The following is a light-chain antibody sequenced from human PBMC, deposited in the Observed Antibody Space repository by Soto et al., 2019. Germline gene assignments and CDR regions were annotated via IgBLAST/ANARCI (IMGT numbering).Light chain of an antibody. CDR2: DAA. V-gene: IGKV1-5*01. CDR1: QAISGY. CDR3: QQYSSYPLT. J-gene: IGKJ4*01. Sequence: DIQMTQSPSTLSASVGDRVAISCRASQAISGYLAWYQRKPGKAPKLLIYDAANLQTGVSSRFSGSGSGTEFTLTINSLQPDDFATYYCQQYSSYPLTFGGGTK.